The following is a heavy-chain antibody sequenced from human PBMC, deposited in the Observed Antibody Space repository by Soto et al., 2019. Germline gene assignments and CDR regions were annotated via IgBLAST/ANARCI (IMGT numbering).Heavy chain of an antibody. CDR1: GGSISSGGYY. V-gene: IGHV4-31*03. Sequence: PSETLSLTCTVSGGSISSGGYYWSWIRQHPGKGLEWIGYIYYSGSTYYNPSLKSRVTISVDTSKNQFSLKLSSVTAADTAVYYCAGDRAAKQKPRAFDIWGQGTMVTVSS. J-gene: IGHJ3*02. CDR3: AGDRAAKQKPRAFDI. D-gene: IGHD3-10*01. CDR2: IYYSGST.